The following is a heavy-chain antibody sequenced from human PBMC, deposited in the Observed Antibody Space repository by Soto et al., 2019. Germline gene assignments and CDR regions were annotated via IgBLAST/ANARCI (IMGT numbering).Heavy chain of an antibody. CDR1: GFTFSSYGMTFSSYA. Sequence: PGGSLRLSCAASGFTFSSYGMTFSSYAMSWVRQAPGKGLEWVSAISGSGGSTYYADSVKGRFTISRDNSKNTLYLQMNSLRAEDTAVYYCAKDRSGQLVRLVSNWFDPWGQGTLVTVSS. D-gene: IGHD6-6*01. CDR2: ISGSGGST. J-gene: IGHJ5*02. V-gene: IGHV3-23*01. CDR3: AKDRSGQLVRLVSNWFDP.